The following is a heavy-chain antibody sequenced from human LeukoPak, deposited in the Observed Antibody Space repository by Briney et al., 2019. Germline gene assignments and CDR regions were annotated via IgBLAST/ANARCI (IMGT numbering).Heavy chain of an antibody. CDR3: ARNGPIAAAAPLRY. V-gene: IGHV3-33*01. D-gene: IGHD6-13*01. Sequence: PGRSLRLSCAASGFTFSSYGMQWVRQAPGKGLGWVAVIWYDGSNKYYADSVKGRFTISRDNSKNTLYLQMNSLRAEDTAVYYCARNGPIAAAAPLRYWGQGTLVTVSS. J-gene: IGHJ4*02. CDR1: GFTFSSYG. CDR2: IWYDGSNK.